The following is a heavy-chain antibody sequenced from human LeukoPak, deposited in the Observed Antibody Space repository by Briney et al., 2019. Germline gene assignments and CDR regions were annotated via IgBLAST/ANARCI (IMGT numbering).Heavy chain of an antibody. J-gene: IGHJ6*03. Sequence: GASVKVSCKASGYTFTDYYMHWVRQAPGQGLEWMGWINPNSGGTNYAQKFQGRVTMTRDTSISTAYMDLSRAISDDTAVYYCARDRGKISDYFGSGSSLHYCMDVWGKGTTVTVSS. CDR2: INPNSGGT. V-gene: IGHV1-2*02. CDR1: GYTFTDYY. D-gene: IGHD3-10*01. CDR3: ARDRGKISDYFGSGSSLHYCMDV.